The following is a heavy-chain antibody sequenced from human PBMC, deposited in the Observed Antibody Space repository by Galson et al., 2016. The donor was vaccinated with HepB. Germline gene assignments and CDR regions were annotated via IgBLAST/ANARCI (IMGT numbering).Heavy chain of an antibody. CDR2: IDWADGK. V-gene: IGHV2-70*11. CDR3: ARIQTAYCSSTSCYALDF. Sequence: PALVKPTQTLTLTCTFSGFSLSTGGMGLSWIRQPPGKALEWLARIDWADGKYYSTSLKTRLTISKDTSKNQVVLRMTNMDPVDTATYYCARIQTAYCSSTSCYALDFWSQGTLVTVS. D-gene: IGHD2-2*01. CDR1: GFSLSTGGMG. J-gene: IGHJ4*02.